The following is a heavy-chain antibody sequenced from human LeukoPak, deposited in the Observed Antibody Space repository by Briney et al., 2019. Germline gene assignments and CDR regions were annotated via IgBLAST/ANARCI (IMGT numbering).Heavy chain of an antibody. V-gene: IGHV1-24*01. D-gene: IGHD1-1*01. CDR1: GYTLTELS. CDR2: FDPEDGET. J-gene: IGHJ6*03. Sequence: ASVKVSCKVSGYTLTELSMHWVRQAPGKGLEWMGGFDPEDGETIYAQKFQGRVTMTEDTSTDTAYMELSSLRSEDTAVYYCATEHRGRMEDSHLNWNDYYYYMDVWVKGTTVTVSS. CDR3: ATEHRGRMEDSHLNWNDYYYYMDV.